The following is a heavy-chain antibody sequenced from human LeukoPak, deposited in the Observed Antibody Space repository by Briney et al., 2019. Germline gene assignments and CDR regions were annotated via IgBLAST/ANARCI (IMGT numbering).Heavy chain of an antibody. V-gene: IGHV3-21*04. D-gene: IGHD3-9*01. Sequence: GGSLRLSCAASGFTFSSYSMNWVRQAPGKGLEWVSSISSSSSYIYYADSVKGRFTISRDNAKNSLYLQMNSLRAEDTALYYCARVRDYDILTGPLETGMGAFDIWGQGTMVTVSS. CDR3: ARVRDYDILTGPLETGMGAFDI. CDR2: ISSSSSYI. CDR1: GFTFSSYS. J-gene: IGHJ3*02.